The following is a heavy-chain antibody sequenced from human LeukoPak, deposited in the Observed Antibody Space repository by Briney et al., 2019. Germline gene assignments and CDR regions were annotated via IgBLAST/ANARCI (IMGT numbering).Heavy chain of an antibody. CDR2: IYYSGST. CDR1: GGSISSYY. J-gene: IGHJ4*02. D-gene: IGHD5-18*01. V-gene: IGHV4-59*01. Sequence: PSETLSLTCTVSGGSISSYYWSWIRQPPGKGLEWIGYIYYSGSTNYNPSLKSRVTISVDTSKNQFSLKLSSVTAADTAVYYCAREDRYSYGFLWGQGTLVTVS. CDR3: AREDRYSYGFL.